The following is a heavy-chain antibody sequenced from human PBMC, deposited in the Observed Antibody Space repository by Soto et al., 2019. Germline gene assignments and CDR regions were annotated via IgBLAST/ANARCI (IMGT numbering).Heavy chain of an antibody. D-gene: IGHD2-15*01. CDR3: AKDPSSVVVVAAVDY. V-gene: IGHV3-23*01. CDR1: GFTFSSYA. J-gene: IGHJ4*02. Sequence: EVQLLESGGGLVQPGGSLRLSCAASGFTFSSYAMSWVRQAPGKGLEWVSAISGSGGSTYYADSVKGRFTISRDNSKNTLYLQMNSRRAEDTAVYYCAKDPSSVVVVAAVDYWGQGTLVTVSS. CDR2: ISGSGGST.